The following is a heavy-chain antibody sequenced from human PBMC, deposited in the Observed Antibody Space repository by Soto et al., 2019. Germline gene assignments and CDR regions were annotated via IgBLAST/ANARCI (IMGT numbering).Heavy chain of an antibody. CDR2: IYSDSDYI. CDR1: GFTFSRFS. J-gene: IGHJ4*02. CDR3: ARDLAYIREY. Sequence: GGSLRLSCAASGFTFSRFSMNWLRQAPGKGLEWVSTIYSDSDYIYYADSVKGRFTISRDNGKNSLYLQMNSLRAEDTAVYYCARDLAYIREYWGQGTQVTVSS. V-gene: IGHV3-21*01. D-gene: IGHD3-10*01.